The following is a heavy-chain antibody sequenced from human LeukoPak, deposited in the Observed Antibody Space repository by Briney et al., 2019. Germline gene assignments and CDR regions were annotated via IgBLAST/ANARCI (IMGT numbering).Heavy chain of an antibody. V-gene: IGHV3-9*01. CDR1: GFTVDDYG. Sequence: GRSLRLSWAASGFTVDDYGMRWVRQPPGGWREWVSCISGDSGSICYADCVKGRFNIHRDNAKNPLYLQMNSLRAEDTALYYCAKDTAAAAGTVSDYWGQGPLVTVCS. CDR3: AKDTAAAAGTVSDY. J-gene: IGHJ4*02. D-gene: IGHD6-13*01. CDR2: ISGDSGSI.